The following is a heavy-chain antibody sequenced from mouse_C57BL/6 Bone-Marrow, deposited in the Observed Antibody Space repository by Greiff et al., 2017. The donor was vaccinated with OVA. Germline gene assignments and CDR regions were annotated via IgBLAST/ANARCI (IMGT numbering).Heavy chain of an antibody. CDR1: GFTFSDYG. D-gene: IGHD1-1*01. J-gene: IGHJ2*01. V-gene: IGHV5-17*01. Sequence: EVQGVESGGGLVKPGGSLKLSYAASGFTFSDYGMHWVRQAPEKGLEWVAYISSGSSTIYYADTVKGRFTISRDNAKNTLFLQMTSLRSEDTAMYYCARSSYFDYWGQGTTLTVSS. CDR3: ARSSYFDY. CDR2: ISSGSSTI.